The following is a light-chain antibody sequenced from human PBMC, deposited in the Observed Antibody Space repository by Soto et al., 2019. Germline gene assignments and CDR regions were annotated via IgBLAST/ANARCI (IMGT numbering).Light chain of an antibody. CDR3: QQYGSSPLT. CDR1: QSVSSSY. Sequence: EIVLTQSPGTLSLSPGERATLSCRASQSVSSSYLAWYQQKPGQAPRFLIYDASSRATGIPDRFSGSGSGTDFTLTISRLEPEEFAVYYCQQYGSSPLTFGGGTKVEIK. V-gene: IGKV3-20*01. J-gene: IGKJ4*01. CDR2: DAS.